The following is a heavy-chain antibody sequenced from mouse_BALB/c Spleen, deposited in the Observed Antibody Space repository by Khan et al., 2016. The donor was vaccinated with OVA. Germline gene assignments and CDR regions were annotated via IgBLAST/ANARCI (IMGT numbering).Heavy chain of an antibody. CDR1: GYTFTDYN. J-gene: IGHJ2*01. Sequence: VQLQQSGPELVKPGASVKISCKASGYTFTDYNMHWVKQSHGQSLEWIGYIYPYNGGTGYNQKFKSKATLTVDSSSSTAYMELRSLTSDDSAVYYCARSRCPGYDYCFDYWGQGTTLTVSS. CDR3: ARSRCPGYDYCFDY. D-gene: IGHD2-4*01. V-gene: IGHV1S29*02. CDR2: IYPYNGGT.